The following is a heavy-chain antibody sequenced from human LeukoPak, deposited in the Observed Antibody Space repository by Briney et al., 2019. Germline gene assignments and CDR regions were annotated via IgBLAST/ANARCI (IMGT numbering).Heavy chain of an antibody. V-gene: IGHV4-59*02. D-gene: IGHD2-15*01. CDR1: GGSVYTYY. CDR2: IYDMGST. J-gene: IGHJ4*02. Sequence: PSETLSLTCTVSGGSVYTYYWGWIRQPPGKGLETIGYIYDMGSTNYSPSLKSRVSISIDTSKNQFSLRLDSVTAADTAVYYCARAASGGGFDYWGQGTLVTVSS. CDR3: ARAASGGGFDY.